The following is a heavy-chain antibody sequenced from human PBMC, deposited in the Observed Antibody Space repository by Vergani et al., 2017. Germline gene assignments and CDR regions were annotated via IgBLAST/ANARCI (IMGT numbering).Heavy chain of an antibody. D-gene: IGHD3-22*01. V-gene: IGHV3-7*01. CDR1: GFIFSSYW. CDR3: ARVRGVQPGGMIVVVDLYYYYYMDF. Sequence: EVQLVESGGGLVQPGGSLRLSCAASGFIFSSYWMDWVRQAPGKGLEWVAAIKDDGSEKQYVDSVKGGFTISRDNAKNSLYLQMNSLRAEDTAVYYCARVRGVQPGGMIVVVDLYYYYYMDFWGKGTTVIVSS. CDR2: IKDDGSEK. J-gene: IGHJ6*03.